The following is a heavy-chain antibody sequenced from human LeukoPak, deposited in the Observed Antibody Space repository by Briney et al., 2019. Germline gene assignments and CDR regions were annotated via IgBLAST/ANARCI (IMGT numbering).Heavy chain of an antibody. V-gene: IGHV4-61*01. D-gene: IGHD6-19*01. CDR1: GGSVSSGSYY. CDR3: ARAEQWLTKGGWFDP. J-gene: IGHJ5*02. CDR2: IYYSGST. Sequence: PSETLSLTCTVSGGSVSSGSYYWSWIRQPPGKGLEWIGYIYYSGSTNYNPSLKSRVTISVDTSKNQFSLKLSSVTAADTAAYYCARAEQWLTKGGWFDPWGQGTLVTVSS.